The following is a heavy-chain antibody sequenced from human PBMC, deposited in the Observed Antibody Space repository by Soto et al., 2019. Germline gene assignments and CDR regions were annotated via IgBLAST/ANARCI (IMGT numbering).Heavy chain of an antibody. J-gene: IGHJ4*02. Sequence: SETLSLTCTVSDGSISGSTYYWGWIRQPPGKGLEWIGSIYYSGSTYYNPSLKSRVTISVDTSKNQFSLKLNSVTAADTAVYYCARSPPPSAVLDYWGQGTLVTVSS. CDR3: ARSPPPSAVLDY. CDR2: IYYSGST. CDR1: DGSISGSTYY. V-gene: IGHV4-39*01. D-gene: IGHD6-19*01.